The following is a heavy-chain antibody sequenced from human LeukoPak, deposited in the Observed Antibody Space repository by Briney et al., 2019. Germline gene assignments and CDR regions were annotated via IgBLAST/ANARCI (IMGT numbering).Heavy chain of an antibody. D-gene: IGHD6-19*01. CDR1: GGSISSSSYY. J-gene: IGHJ4*02. CDR2: IYYSGST. V-gene: IGHV4-39*01. CDR3: ARLSGYSSY. Sequence: PSETLSLTCTVSGGSISSSSYYWGWIRQPPGKGLEWIGSIYYSGSTYYNPSLKSRVTISVDTSKNQFSLKLSSVTAADTAVYYCARLSGYSSYWGQGTLVTVSS.